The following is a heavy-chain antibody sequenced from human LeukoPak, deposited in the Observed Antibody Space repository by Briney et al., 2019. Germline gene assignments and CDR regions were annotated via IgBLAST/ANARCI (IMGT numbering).Heavy chain of an antibody. Sequence: SETLSLTSTLSGGSISSSSAYWGWIRQPPGKGLEWIGSIYYSKHTYYNPSLKSRVTISADTSKNQFSLTLGSVSATATAVYYCVSPRGFSYGYFDYWGQGTLVTVSS. D-gene: IGHD5-18*01. CDR2: IYYSKHT. J-gene: IGHJ4*02. V-gene: IGHV4-39*01. CDR3: VSPRGFSYGYFDY. CDR1: GGSISSSSAY.